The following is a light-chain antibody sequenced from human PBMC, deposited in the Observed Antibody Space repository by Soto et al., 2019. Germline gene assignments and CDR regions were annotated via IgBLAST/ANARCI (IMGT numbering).Light chain of an antibody. CDR1: QTLLHSNGYTY. CDR3: MQGLRPMYT. CDR2: LGS. J-gene: IGKJ2*01. V-gene: IGKV2-28*01. Sequence: IALTESQLSLSVTPGEPASISCRSSQTLLHSNGYTYLNWYLQKPGQSPQLLIYLGSNRASGVPDRSSGSGSGTDFTLNINRLQAEDVGVFYGMQGLRPMYTFGEGTKLEIK.